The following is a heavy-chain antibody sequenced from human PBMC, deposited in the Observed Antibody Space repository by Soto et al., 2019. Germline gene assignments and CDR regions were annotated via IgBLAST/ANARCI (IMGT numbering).Heavy chain of an antibody. V-gene: IGHV3-21*01. CDR3: ARDCSSTSCYTTETLPFDY. D-gene: IGHD2-2*02. J-gene: IGHJ4*02. CDR1: GFTFSSYS. CDR2: ISSSSSYI. Sequence: VGSLRLSCAASGFTFSSYSMNWVRQAPGKGLEWVSSISSSSSYIYYADSVKGRFTISRDNAKNSLYLQMNSLRAEDTAVYYCARDCSSTSCYTTETLPFDYWGQGTLVTVAS.